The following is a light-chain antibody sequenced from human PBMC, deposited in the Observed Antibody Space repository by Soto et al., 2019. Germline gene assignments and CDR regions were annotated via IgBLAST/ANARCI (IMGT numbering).Light chain of an antibody. J-gene: IGKJ4*01. Sequence: EVVLTQSPATLSLSPGERATLSCRASQRVSSHLAWYQQKPGQAPRLLIYDVSNRPTGIPARFSGSGSGTDFTLTITILEPEDFAVYYCQQRSNWPLTFGGGTKVEIK. CDR3: QQRSNWPLT. V-gene: IGKV3-11*01. CDR2: DVS. CDR1: QRVSSH.